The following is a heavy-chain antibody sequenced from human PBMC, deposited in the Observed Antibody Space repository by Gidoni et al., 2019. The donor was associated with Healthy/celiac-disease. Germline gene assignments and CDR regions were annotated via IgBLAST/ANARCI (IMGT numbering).Heavy chain of an antibody. J-gene: IGHJ3*02. CDR3: VKTGSAVDTAMYPGDAFDI. V-gene: IGHV3-64D*06. CDR2: ISSNGGRT. Sequence: VQLVDSVGGLVHPAGSLLLSCSASGFTFRIYPFHWVRQAPGKGLEYVSAISSNGGRTYYADAVKGRFTISRDNSKNTLYLQMSSLRAEETAVYYCVKTGSAVDTAMYPGDAFDIWGQGTMVTVSS. CDR1: GFTFRIYP. D-gene: IGHD5-18*01.